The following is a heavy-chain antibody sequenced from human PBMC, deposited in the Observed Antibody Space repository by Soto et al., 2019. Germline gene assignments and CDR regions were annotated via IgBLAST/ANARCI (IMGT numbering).Heavy chain of an antibody. Sequence: ASVKVSCKASGGTFSSYAISLLRQAPGQGLEWMGGIIPIFGTANYAQKFQGRVTISVDTSKNQFSLKLSSVTAADTAVYYCARAPSYGDYEGYYYYGMDVWGQGTTVTVSS. CDR1: GGTFSSYA. CDR2: IIPIFGTA. J-gene: IGHJ6*02. CDR3: ARAPSYGDYEGYYYYGMDV. D-gene: IGHD4-17*01. V-gene: IGHV1-69*06.